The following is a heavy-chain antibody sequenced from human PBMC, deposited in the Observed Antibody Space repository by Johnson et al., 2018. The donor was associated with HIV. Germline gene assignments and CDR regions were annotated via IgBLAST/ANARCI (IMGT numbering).Heavy chain of an antibody. CDR2: IRYDGSNK. Sequence: QVRLVESGGGLVQPGGSLRLSCAASGFTFSSYWMHWVRQAPGKGLEWVAFIRYDGSNKYYADSVKGRFTISRDNSKNTLYLQMNSLRAEDTAVYYCAREDYGFLTGPRDAFDIWGQGTMVTVSS. V-gene: IGHV3-30*02. CDR1: GFTFSSYW. D-gene: IGHD3-9*01. J-gene: IGHJ3*02. CDR3: AREDYGFLTGPRDAFDI.